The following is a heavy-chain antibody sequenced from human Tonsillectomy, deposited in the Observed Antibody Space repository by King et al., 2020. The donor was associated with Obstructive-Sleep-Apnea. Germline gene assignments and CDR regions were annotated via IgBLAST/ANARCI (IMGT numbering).Heavy chain of an antibody. Sequence: VQLVESGGGVVQPGRSLRLSCAASGFTFSYYAIHWVRQAPGKGLDWVAVISYDGSNKYYADSVKGRFTISRDNSKSTLYLQMNSLRAEDTAVYYCARDHEMIVMDLSWTDYWGQGTLVTVSS. J-gene: IGHJ4*02. CDR3: ARDHEMIVMDLSWTDY. D-gene: IGHD3-22*01. V-gene: IGHV3-30*04. CDR2: ISYDGSNK. CDR1: GFTFSYYA.